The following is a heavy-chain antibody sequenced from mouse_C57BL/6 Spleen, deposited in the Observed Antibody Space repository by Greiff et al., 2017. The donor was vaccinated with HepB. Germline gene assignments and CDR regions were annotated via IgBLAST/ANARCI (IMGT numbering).Heavy chain of an antibody. D-gene: IGHD1-1*01. V-gene: IGHV5-9*01. J-gene: IGHJ2*01. CDR3: AKEGYYGSSYFDY. Sequence: EVQGVEPGGGLVKPGGSLKLSCAASGFTFSSYTMSWVRQTPEKGLEWVATISGGGGNTYYPDSVKGRFTISRDNDKNTLYLHMSSLRSEDAALYYCAKEGYYGSSYFDYWGQGTTLTVSS. CDR2: ISGGGGNT. CDR1: GFTFSSYT.